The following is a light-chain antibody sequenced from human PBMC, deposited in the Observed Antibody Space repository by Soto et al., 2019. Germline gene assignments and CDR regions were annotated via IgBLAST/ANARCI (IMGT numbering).Light chain of an antibody. J-gene: IGKJ2*01. CDR2: WAS. Sequence: DIVMTQSPDSLAVSLGERATINCKSSQSVLYSSSNKNYLAWYQQKSGQPPKLLIYWASTRESGVPDRFSGSGSGADFTLAIGNLQAEDVAVYYCQQYYTTPYTFGQGTKLEIK. CDR3: QQYYTTPYT. CDR1: QSVLYSSSNKNY. V-gene: IGKV4-1*01.